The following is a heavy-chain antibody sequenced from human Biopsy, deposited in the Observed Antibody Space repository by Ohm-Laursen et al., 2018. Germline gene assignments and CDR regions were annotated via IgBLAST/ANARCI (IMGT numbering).Heavy chain of an antibody. CDR2: IYPGGST. CDR1: GGDIYNYY. V-gene: IGHV4-4*07. D-gene: IGHD3-22*01. J-gene: IGHJ3*01. Sequence: TLSLASNVSGGDIYNYYWSWIPQPTGQGLEWIGSIYPGGSTNYNPSLNRRVTMSVDTSKKQLPLRLRSVTAADAAMYYCASVVLGPTNDAFDLWAKGRWSSSL. CDR3: ASVVLGPTNDAFDL.